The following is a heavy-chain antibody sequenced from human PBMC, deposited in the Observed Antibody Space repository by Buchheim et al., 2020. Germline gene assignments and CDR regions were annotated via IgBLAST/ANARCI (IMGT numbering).Heavy chain of an antibody. CDR1: GFPFSSYA. V-gene: IGHV3-30-3*01. CDR2: ISYDGSNK. J-gene: IGHJ4*02. D-gene: IGHD3-22*01. CDR3: ARDLFGYYYDSSGYYPGDY. Sequence: QVQLVESGGGVVQPGRSLRLSCADSGFPFSSYAMHWVRQAPGKGLEWVAVISYDGSNKYYADSVKGRFTISRDNSKNTLYLQMNSLRAEDTAVYYCARDLFGYYYDSSGYYPGDYWGQGTL.